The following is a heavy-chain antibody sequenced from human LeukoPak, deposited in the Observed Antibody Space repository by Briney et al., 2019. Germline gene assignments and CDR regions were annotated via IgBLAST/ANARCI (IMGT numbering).Heavy chain of an antibody. CDR3: ATTETYSSSW. D-gene: IGHD6-13*01. J-gene: IGHJ4*02. CDR1: GGSFSGYY. V-gene: IGHV4-34*01. Sequence: SETLSLTCAVYGGSFSGYYWSWIRQPPGKGLEWIGEINHSGSTNYNPSLKSRVTISVDTSKNQFSLKLSSVTAADTAVYYCATTETYSSSWWSQGTLVTVSS. CDR2: INHSGST.